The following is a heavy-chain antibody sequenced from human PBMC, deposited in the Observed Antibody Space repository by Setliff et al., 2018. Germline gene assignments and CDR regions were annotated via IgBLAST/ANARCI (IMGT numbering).Heavy chain of an antibody. CDR1: GFTFSRYW. CDR3: VRLGCSTTSCYYFDY. D-gene: IGHD2-2*01. CDR2: IKQDGSDT. V-gene: IGHV3-7*01. Sequence: SGGSLSLSCAASGFTFSRYWMSWVRQAPGKGLEWVANIKQDGSDTYYMDSVKGRFTISRDNANNSLYLQMNTLRVEDTAVYFCVRLGCSTTSCYYFDYWGQGAQVTVS. J-gene: IGHJ4*02.